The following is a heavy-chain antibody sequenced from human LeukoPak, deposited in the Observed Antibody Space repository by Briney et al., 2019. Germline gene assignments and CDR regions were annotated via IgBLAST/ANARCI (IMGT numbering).Heavy chain of an antibody. D-gene: IGHD2-15*01. V-gene: IGHV4-59*01. Sequence: SETLSLTCTVSGCSISSYYWSWIRQPPGKGLEWIGYIYYSGSTNYNPSLKSRVTISVDTSKNQFSLKLSSVTAADTAVYYCARAHCSGGSCYPDYWGQGTLVTVSS. CDR2: IYYSGST. CDR1: GCSISSYY. CDR3: ARAHCSGGSCYPDY. J-gene: IGHJ4*02.